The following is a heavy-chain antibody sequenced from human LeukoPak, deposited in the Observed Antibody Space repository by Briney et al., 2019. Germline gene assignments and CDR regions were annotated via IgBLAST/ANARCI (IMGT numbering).Heavy chain of an antibody. CDR2: INPNNGGT. J-gene: IGHJ4*02. V-gene: IGHV1-2*02. CDR1: GYTFTGYY. D-gene: IGHD7-27*01. CDR3: ATGPNWGFDF. Sequence: ASVKVSCNASGYTFTGYYMHWVRQAPGQGLEWMGWINPNNGGTNYAQKFQGRVTMTRDTSISTAYMELSRLRSDDTAVYYCATGPNWGFDFWGQGTLVTVSS.